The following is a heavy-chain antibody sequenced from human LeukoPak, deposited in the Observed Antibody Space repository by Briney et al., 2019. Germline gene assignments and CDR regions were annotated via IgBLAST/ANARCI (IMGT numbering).Heavy chain of an antibody. D-gene: IGHD1-26*01. V-gene: IGHV4-39*01. Sequence: SETLSLTCTVSGGSISSSSYYWGWIRQPPGKGLEWIGSIYYSGSTYYNPSLKSRVTISVDTSKNQFSLKLSSVTAADTAVYYCASPKWELPYAFDIWGQGTMVTVSS. CDR3: ASPKWELPYAFDI. CDR2: IYYSGST. J-gene: IGHJ3*02. CDR1: GGSISSSSYY.